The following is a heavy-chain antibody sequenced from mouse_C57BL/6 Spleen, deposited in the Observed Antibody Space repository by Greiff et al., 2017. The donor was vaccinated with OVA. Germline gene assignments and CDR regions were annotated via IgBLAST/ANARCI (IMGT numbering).Heavy chain of an antibody. CDR1: GFSLTSYG. V-gene: IGHV2-2*01. CDR3: ARDYAMDY. J-gene: IGHJ4*01. CDR2: IWSGGST. Sequence: VKLKQSGPGLVQPSQSLSITCTVSGFSLTSYGVHWVRQSPGKGLEWLGVIWSGGSTDHNAAFISRLSISKDNSKSQVFFKMNSLQADDTAIYYCARDYAMDYWGQGTSVTVSS.